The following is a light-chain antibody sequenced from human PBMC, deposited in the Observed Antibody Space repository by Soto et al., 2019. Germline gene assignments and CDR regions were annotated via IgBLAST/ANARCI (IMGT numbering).Light chain of an antibody. J-gene: IGLJ3*02. V-gene: IGLV2-8*01. Sequence: QSVLTQPPSASGSPGQSVTMSCTGTSSDVGGYNYVSWYQQHPGKAPKLMIYEVSKRHSGVPDRFSGSKSGNTASLTVSGLQAEAEADYWCSSYGGSNNWVFGGGTKVTVL. CDR1: SSDVGGYNY. CDR3: SSYGGSNNWV. CDR2: EVS.